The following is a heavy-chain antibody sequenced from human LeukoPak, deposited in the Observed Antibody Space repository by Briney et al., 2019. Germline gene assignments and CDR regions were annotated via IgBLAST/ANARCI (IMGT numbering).Heavy chain of an antibody. V-gene: IGHV1-18*01. CDR3: ARDRAGYYYDSKLWDYYYYMDV. Sequence: ASVKVSCKASGYTFTSYGISWVRQAPGQGLEWMGWISAYNGNTNYAQKLQGRVTMTTDTSTSTAYMELRSLRSDDTAVYYCARDRAGYYYDSKLWDYYYYMDVWGKGTTVTVSS. CDR2: ISAYNGNT. J-gene: IGHJ6*03. CDR1: GYTFTSYG. D-gene: IGHD3-22*01.